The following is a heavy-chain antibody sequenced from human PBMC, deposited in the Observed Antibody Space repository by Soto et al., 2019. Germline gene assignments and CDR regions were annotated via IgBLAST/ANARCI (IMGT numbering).Heavy chain of an antibody. J-gene: IGHJ4*02. Sequence: QVQLQESGPGLVKPSQTLSLTCTVSGGSINTVNYFWSWIRQSPDKGLEWIEHIYNGGTSYNNPSLTSRVTISVDTSNNQFSLKLGSVSAADTAVYYCARGPSGDKVDYWGQGTLVTVSS. V-gene: IGHV4-30-4*01. CDR2: IYNGGTS. CDR3: ARGPSGDKVDY. CDR1: GGSINTVNYF. D-gene: IGHD7-27*01.